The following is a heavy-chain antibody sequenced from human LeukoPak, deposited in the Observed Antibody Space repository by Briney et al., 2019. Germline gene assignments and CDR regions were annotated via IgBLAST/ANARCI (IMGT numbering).Heavy chain of an antibody. Sequence: SETLSLTYSVSGASISSYYWSWIRQPPGKGLEWIGYIYYSGSTNYNPSLKSRVTMSVDTSKNQFSLKLNSVTAADTAVYYCARLRYPQTPNAFDVWGQGTMVTVSS. CDR1: GASISSYY. V-gene: IGHV4-59*08. CDR2: IYYSGST. D-gene: IGHD4-23*01. CDR3: ARLRYPQTPNAFDV. J-gene: IGHJ3*01.